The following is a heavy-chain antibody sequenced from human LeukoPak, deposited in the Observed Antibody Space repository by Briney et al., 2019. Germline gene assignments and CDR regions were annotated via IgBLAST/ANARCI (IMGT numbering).Heavy chain of an antibody. CDR3: ARDRNGPAMVRGYFDY. J-gene: IGHJ4*02. CDR2: IWYDGSNK. Sequence: GGSLRLSCAASGLAFRNYSMHWVRQAPGKGLEWVAIIWYDGSNKYYADSVKGRFTISRDNSKNTLYLQMSSLRSEDTAVYYCARDRNGPAMVRGYFDYWGQGTLVTVSS. CDR1: GLAFRNYS. V-gene: IGHV3-33*08. D-gene: IGHD5-18*01.